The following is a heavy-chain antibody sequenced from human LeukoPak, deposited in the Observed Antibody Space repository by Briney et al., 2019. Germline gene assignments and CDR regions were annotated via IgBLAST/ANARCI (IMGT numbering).Heavy chain of an antibody. CDR1: GFTFSDYY. Sequence: GGSLRLSCAASGFTFSDYYMSWIRQAPGKGLEWVSYISSSGSTIYYADSVKGRFTISRDNAKNSLYLQMNSLRAEDTAVYYCARDRTRPELNYYYGMDVWGQGTTATVSS. V-gene: IGHV3-11*01. D-gene: IGHD1-7*01. CDR2: ISSSGSTI. J-gene: IGHJ6*02. CDR3: ARDRTRPELNYYYGMDV.